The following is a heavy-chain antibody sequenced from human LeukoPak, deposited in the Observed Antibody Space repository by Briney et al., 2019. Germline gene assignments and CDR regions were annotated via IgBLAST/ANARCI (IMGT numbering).Heavy chain of an antibody. V-gene: IGHV4-34*01. D-gene: IGHD2-15*01. CDR1: GGSLNGYY. Sequence: SETLSLTCAVYGGSLNGYYWSWIRQPPGKGLEWIGEGGNSGGTKFNPSLKSRVTISVDTSKNQFSLKLSSVTAADTAVYYCARHASDIVVVVAATRPYFDYWGQGTLVTVSS. J-gene: IGHJ4*02. CDR2: GGNSGGT. CDR3: ARHASDIVVVVAATRPYFDY.